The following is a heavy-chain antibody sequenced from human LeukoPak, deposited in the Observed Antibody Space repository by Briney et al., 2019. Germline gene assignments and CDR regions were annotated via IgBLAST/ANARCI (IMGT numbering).Heavy chain of an antibody. CDR3: ARVVGSYCFDY. V-gene: IGHV4-59*01. Sequence: SETLSLTCTVSGGSISSYYWSWIRQPPGKGLEWIGYIYYSGSTNYNPSLKSRVTISVDTSENQFSLKLSSVTAADTAVYYCARVVGSYCFDYWGQGTLVTGSS. D-gene: IGHD1-26*01. CDR1: GGSISSYY. J-gene: IGHJ4*02. CDR2: IYYSGST.